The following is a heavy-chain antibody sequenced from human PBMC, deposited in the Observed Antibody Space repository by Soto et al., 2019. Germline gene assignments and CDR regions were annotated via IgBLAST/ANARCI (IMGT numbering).Heavy chain of an antibody. D-gene: IGHD2-8*01. CDR2: INPNSGGT. Sequence: ASVKVSCKASGYTFTGYYMHWVRQAPGQGLEWMGWINPNSGGTNYAQKLQGWVTMTRDTSISTAYMELSRLRSDDTAVYYCARVEKGPFGMVYAISALYYGMDVWGQGTTVTVSS. CDR3: ARVEKGPFGMVYAISALYYGMDV. V-gene: IGHV1-2*04. CDR1: GYTFTGYY. J-gene: IGHJ6*02.